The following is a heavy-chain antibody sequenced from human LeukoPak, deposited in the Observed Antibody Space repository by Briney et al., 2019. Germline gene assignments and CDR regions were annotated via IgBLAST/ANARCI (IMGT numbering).Heavy chain of an antibody. V-gene: IGHV1-69*13. CDR3: ARDWTYCSGGSCYSGPFDY. Sequence: SVKVSCKASGGTFSSYAISWVRQAPGQGLEWMGGIIPIFGTANYAQKFQGRVTITADESTSTAYMELSSLRSEDTAVYHCARDWTYCSGGSCYSGPFDYWGQGTLVTVSS. D-gene: IGHD2-15*01. CDR2: IIPIFGTA. CDR1: GGTFSSYA. J-gene: IGHJ4*02.